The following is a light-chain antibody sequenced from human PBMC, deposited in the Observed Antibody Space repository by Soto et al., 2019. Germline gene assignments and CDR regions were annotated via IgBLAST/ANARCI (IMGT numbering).Light chain of an antibody. V-gene: IGLV2-11*01. CDR3: CSYAGSHSLYV. Sequence: QSALTQPRSVSGSPGQSVTISCTGTSSDVGGYNYVSWYQQHPGKAPKLVIYDVSKRPSGVPDRFSGSKSGNTASLTISGLQAEDEADYYCCSYAGSHSLYVFGTGTKVTVL. CDR1: SSDVGGYNY. CDR2: DVS. J-gene: IGLJ1*01.